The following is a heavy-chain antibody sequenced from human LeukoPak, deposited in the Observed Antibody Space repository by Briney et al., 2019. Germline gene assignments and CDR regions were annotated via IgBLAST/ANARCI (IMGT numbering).Heavy chain of an antibody. V-gene: IGHV1-69*13. Sequence: SVAVSCKASGGTFSSYAISWVRQAPGQGLEWMGGIIPIFGAANYAQKFQGRVTITADESTSTAYMELSSLRSEDTAVYYCARGRTIFGVVTPPRVSDYYYGMDVWGQGTTVTVSS. D-gene: IGHD3-3*01. CDR2: IIPIFGAA. J-gene: IGHJ6*02. CDR3: ARGRTIFGVVTPPRVSDYYYGMDV. CDR1: GGTFSSYA.